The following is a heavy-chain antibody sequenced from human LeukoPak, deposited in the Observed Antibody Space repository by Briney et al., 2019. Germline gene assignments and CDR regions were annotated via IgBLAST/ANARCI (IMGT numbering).Heavy chain of an antibody. J-gene: IGHJ4*02. D-gene: IGHD3-22*01. CDR1: GGFISSYY. Sequence: SETLSLTCTVSGGFISSYYWSWIRQSPGKGLEWIGYIYYSGSTKYNPSLKSRVIMSVDTSKNQFSLKLSSVTAADTAVYYCARLGGSGYYNDYWGQGTLVTVSS. CDR3: ARLGGSGYYNDY. V-gene: IGHV4-59*08. CDR2: IYYSGST.